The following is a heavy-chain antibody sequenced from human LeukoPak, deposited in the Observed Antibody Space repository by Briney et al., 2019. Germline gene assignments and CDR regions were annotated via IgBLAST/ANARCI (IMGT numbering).Heavy chain of an antibody. CDR2: ISGSGGST. D-gene: IGHD3-10*01. V-gene: IGHV3-23*01. CDR1: GLTFSSYS. CDR3: VKDGPYHYGSGSYYGMDV. Sequence: GGSLRLSCAGSGLTFSSYSMSWVRQAPGMGLEWVSGISGSGGSTYYADSVKGRFTISRDNSKNTLYLQMNSLRAEDTAVYYCVKDGPYHYGSGSYYGMDVWGQGTTVTVSS. J-gene: IGHJ6*02.